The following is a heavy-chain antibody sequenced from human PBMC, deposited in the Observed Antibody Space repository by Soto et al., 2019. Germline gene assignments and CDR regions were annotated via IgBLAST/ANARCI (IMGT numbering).Heavy chain of an antibody. CDR1: GFTFSSYA. CDR3: ARRGSVSYYEY. Sequence: EVQLLESGGGLVQPGGSLRLSCAASGFTFSSYAMRWVRQAPVKGLEWVSAISGSGGSTYYADSVKGRFTISRDNSKNTLYLQMNSLRAEDTAVYYCARRGSVSYYEYWGQGTLVTVSS. CDR2: ISGSGGST. V-gene: IGHV3-23*01. D-gene: IGHD6-19*01. J-gene: IGHJ4*02.